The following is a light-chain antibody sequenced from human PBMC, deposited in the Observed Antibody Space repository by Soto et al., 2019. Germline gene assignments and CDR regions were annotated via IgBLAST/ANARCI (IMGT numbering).Light chain of an antibody. CDR1: SSNIGGNT. V-gene: IGLV1-44*01. J-gene: IGLJ1*01. Sequence: QSVLTQPPSASATPGQRVTISCSGSSSNIGGNTVNWYQQLPGTAPKLLIYNVNQRPSGVPDRFSGSKSGTSASLAISGLQSEDEAHYYCAAWDDSLNGYVFGTGTKVTVL. CDR2: NVN. CDR3: AAWDDSLNGYV.